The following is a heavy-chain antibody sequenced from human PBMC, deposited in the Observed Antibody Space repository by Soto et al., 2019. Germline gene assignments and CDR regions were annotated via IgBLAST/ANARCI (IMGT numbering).Heavy chain of an antibody. CDR2: IYPGDSDT. CDR1: GYSFTSYW. Sequence: GESLKISCKGSGYSFTSYWIGWVRQMPGKGLEWMGIIYPGDSDTRYSPSFQGQVTISADKSISTAYLQWSSLKASDTAMYYCARQDVYYYDSSGYPMNFDYWGQGTLVTVSS. V-gene: IGHV5-51*01. CDR3: ARQDVYYYDSSGYPMNFDY. J-gene: IGHJ4*02. D-gene: IGHD3-22*01.